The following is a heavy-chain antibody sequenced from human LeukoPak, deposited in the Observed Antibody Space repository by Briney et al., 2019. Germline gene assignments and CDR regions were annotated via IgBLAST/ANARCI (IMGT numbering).Heavy chain of an antibody. Sequence: ASVTVSCKPSGYTFTSSGIRWVRQAPGQGLEWMGYISAYNGNTNYAQKLQDRVTSTTDASTSTAYMELRSLRSDDTAIYYCAKFKYGVDSCDFWGQGTLVTVSS. J-gene: IGHJ4*02. D-gene: IGHD4-17*01. CDR2: ISAYNGNT. V-gene: IGHV1-18*01. CDR1: GYTFTSSG. CDR3: AKFKYGVDSCDF.